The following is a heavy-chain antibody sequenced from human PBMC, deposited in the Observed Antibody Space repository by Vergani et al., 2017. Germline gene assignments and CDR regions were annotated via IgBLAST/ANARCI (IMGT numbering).Heavy chain of an antibody. CDR1: GFSLNTRGVS. Sequence: QITLKESGPTLVKPTQTLTLTCTFSGFSLNTRGVSVAWIRQPPGKALDWLALIYWNDDQHYSPSLNNRVTITKDTSKNQVVLTMTNMDYVDTGTYYCVYRKTECGTTGCFYPFYYCYYMDVWGKGTTVADSS. D-gene: IGHD1-7*01. V-gene: IGHV2-5*04. CDR2: IYWNDDQ. J-gene: IGHJ6*03. CDR3: VYRKTECGTTGCFYPFYYCYYMDV.